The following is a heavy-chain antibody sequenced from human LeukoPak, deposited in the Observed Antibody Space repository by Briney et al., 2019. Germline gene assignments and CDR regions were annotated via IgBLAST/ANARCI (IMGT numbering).Heavy chain of an antibody. Sequence: SETLSLTCTVSGGSISSYYWSWIRQPPGKGLEWIGYIYYSGSTNYNPSLKSRVTISVDTSKNQFSLKLSSVTAADTAVYYCARDGADTIFGVVKNYYYMDVWGKGTTVTVSS. CDR1: GGSISSYY. CDR2: IYYSGST. J-gene: IGHJ6*03. V-gene: IGHV4-59*01. CDR3: ARDGADTIFGVVKNYYYMDV. D-gene: IGHD3-3*01.